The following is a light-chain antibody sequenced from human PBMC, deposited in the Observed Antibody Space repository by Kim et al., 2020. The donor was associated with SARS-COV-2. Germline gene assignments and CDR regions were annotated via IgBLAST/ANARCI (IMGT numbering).Light chain of an antibody. CDR3: QSYGDTSQV. V-gene: IGLV6-57*03. CDR1: SGNIASNY. Sequence: GETVTVSYTRNSGNIASNYVQWYQQRPGSDPTTVIYEDNQSPSGVPHRFSCSIDSSSNSASLTISGLKTEDEADYYCQSYGDTSQVFGGGTQLTVL. CDR2: EDN. J-gene: IGLJ2*01.